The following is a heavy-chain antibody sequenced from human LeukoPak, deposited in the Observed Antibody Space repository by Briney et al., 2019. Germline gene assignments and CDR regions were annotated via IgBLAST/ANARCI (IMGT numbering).Heavy chain of an antibody. Sequence: SETLSLTCTVSGGSISSYYWSWIRQPPGKGLEWIGYIYYSGSTNYSPSLKSRVTISVDTSKNQFSLKLSSVTAADTAVYYCASGGGFWSGYSVDYWGQGTLVTVSS. CDR3: ASGGGFWSGYSVDY. D-gene: IGHD3-3*01. V-gene: IGHV4-59*08. CDR1: GGSISSYY. J-gene: IGHJ4*02. CDR2: IYYSGST.